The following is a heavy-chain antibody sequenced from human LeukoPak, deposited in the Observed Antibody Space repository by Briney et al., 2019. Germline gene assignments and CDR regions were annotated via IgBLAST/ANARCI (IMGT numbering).Heavy chain of an antibody. D-gene: IGHD3-22*01. J-gene: IGHJ4*02. V-gene: IGHV4-59*08. CDR3: ARFTRYDNNAHYLDF. CDR1: GGSINNYY. CDR2: IYYSGAT. Sequence: SETLSLTCTVSGGSINNYYWSWIRQPPGKGLEYIGYIYYSGATNYSPSLKSRVTISVDTSNNQFSLKLSSVTAADTAVYYCARFTRYDNNAHYLDFWGQGTLVTVSS.